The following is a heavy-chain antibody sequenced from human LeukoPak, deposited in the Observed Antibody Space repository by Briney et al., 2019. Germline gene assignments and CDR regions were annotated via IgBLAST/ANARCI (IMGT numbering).Heavy chain of an antibody. CDR2: IYYSGST. Sequence: SETLSLTCTVSGGSISSSSYYWGWIRQPPGKGLEWIGSIYYSGSTYYNPSLKSRVTISVDTSKDQFSLKLSSVTAADTAVYYCTSVATMIFDYWGQGTLVTVSS. CDR3: TSVATMIFDY. CDR1: GGSISSSSYY. D-gene: IGHD5-12*01. J-gene: IGHJ4*02. V-gene: IGHV4-39*01.